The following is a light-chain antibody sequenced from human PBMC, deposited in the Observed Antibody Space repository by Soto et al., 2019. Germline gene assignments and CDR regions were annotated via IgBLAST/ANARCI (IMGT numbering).Light chain of an antibody. Sequence: EIVLTQSPGTLYLSPGERATLSCRASQSVSSSFLAWYQQRPGQAPRLLIFGASYRATGIPDRFSGSGSGTDFTLTISRLEPEDFAVYYCQNYGSSPPEYTFGPGTNVDSK. J-gene: IGKJ3*01. CDR3: QNYGSSPPEYT. CDR2: GAS. V-gene: IGKV3-20*01. CDR1: QSVSSSF.